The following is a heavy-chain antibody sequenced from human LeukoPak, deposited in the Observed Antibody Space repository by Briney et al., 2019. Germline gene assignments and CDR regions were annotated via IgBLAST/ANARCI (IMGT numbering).Heavy chain of an antibody. CDR3: ASSSGRGAFDI. CDR1: GGSFSGYY. V-gene: IGHV4-34*01. D-gene: IGHD6-19*01. Sequence: SESLSLTCAVYGGSFSGYYWSWIRQPPGKGLEWIGEINHSGSTNYNPSLKSRVTISVDTSKNQFSLKLSSVTAADTAVYYCASSSGRGAFDIWGQGTMVTVSS. J-gene: IGHJ3*02. CDR2: INHSGST.